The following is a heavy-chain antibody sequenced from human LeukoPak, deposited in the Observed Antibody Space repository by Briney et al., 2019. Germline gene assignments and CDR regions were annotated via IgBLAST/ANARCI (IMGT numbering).Heavy chain of an antibody. CDR1: GFTFSSYA. D-gene: IGHD2-8*01. CDR3: ARDLGNGRDY. V-gene: IGHV3-30*04. CDR2: VSYDGSNK. J-gene: IGHJ4*02. Sequence: PGGSVRLSCAASGFTFSSYAMHWVRQAPGKGLEWLAVVSYDGSNKYYADSVKGRFTISRDNSKNTLYLQMNSLRAEDTAVFYCARDLGNGRDYWGQGTLVTVSS.